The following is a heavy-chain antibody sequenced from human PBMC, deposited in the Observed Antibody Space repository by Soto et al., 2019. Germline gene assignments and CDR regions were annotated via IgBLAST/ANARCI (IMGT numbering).Heavy chain of an antibody. D-gene: IGHD2-2*01. J-gene: IGHJ5*02. V-gene: IGHV4-59*08. CDR2: IYYSGST. CDR1: GGSISSYY. CDR3: AGSLGYCISTSCSVWFDP. Sequence: PSETLSLTCTVSGGSISSYYWSWIRQPPGKGLEWIGYIYYSGSTYYNPSLKSRVTISVDTSKNQFSLKLSSVTAADTALYYCAGSLGYCISTSCSVWFDPWGQGTLVTVSS.